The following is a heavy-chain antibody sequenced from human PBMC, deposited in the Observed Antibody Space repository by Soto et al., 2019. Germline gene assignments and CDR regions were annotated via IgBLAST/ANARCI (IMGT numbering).Heavy chain of an antibody. D-gene: IGHD3-10*01. CDR1: GFTFSNAW. V-gene: IGHV3-15*01. CDR3: STDPASLLWFGATGSY. CDR2: IKSKTDGGTT. J-gene: IGHJ4*02. Sequence: EVQMVESGGGLVKPGGSLRLSCAASGFTFSNAWMSWVRQAPGKGLEWVGRIKSKTDGGTTDYAAPVKGRFTISRDDSKNTLYLQMNSLKTEDTAVYYCSTDPASLLWFGATGSYWGQGTLVTVSS.